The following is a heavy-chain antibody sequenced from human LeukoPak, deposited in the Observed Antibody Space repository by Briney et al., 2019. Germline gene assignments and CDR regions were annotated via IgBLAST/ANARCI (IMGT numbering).Heavy chain of an antibody. D-gene: IGHD1-26*01. Sequence: PSETLSLTCAVYGGSFSGYYWSWIRQPPGKGLEWIGEINHSGSTNYNPSLKSRVTISVDTSKNQFSLKLSSVTAADTAVYYCARHRPCCGFFDYWGQGTLVTVSS. V-gene: IGHV4-34*01. CDR2: INHSGST. CDR1: GGSFSGYY. CDR3: ARHRPCCGFFDY. J-gene: IGHJ4*02.